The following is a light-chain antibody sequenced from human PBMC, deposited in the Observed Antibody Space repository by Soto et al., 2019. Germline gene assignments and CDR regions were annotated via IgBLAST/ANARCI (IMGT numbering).Light chain of an antibody. V-gene: IGKV3-20*01. CDR1: QSVSSSY. Sequence: EIGLTQSPGTLSLSPGERATLSCRARQSVSSSYLAWYQQKPGQAPRLLIYGASSRATGIPDRFSGSGSGTDFTLIISRLEPEDSAVYYCQQYGSSPRTFGQGTKVDIK. CDR3: QQYGSSPRT. J-gene: IGKJ1*01. CDR2: GAS.